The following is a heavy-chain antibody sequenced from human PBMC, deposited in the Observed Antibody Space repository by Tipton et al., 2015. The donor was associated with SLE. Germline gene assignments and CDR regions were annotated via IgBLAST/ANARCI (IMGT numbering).Heavy chain of an antibody. V-gene: IGHV4-39*01. CDR3: ARVFSPQAVAGPSDC. CDR2: VYYSGST. J-gene: IGHJ4*02. CDR1: GVSISSSSYY. D-gene: IGHD6-19*01. Sequence: TLSLTCTVSGVSISSSSYYWAWIRQPPGKGLEWIGSVYYSGSTYYSPSLKSRVTISVDTSKNQFSLNLSSVTAADTAVYYCARVFSPQAVAGPSDCWGQGTLVTVSS.